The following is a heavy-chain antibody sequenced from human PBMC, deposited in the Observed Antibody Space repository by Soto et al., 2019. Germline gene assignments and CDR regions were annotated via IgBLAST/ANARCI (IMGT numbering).Heavy chain of an antibody. J-gene: IGHJ4*02. D-gene: IGHD5-12*01. V-gene: IGHV4-39*01. CDR2: IYYSGST. CDR3: ARLPGGYSGYDYLDRKRKLYYFDY. Sequence: PSETLSLTCTVSGGSISSSSYYWGWIRQPPGKGLEWIGSIYYSGSTYYNPSLKSRVTISVDTSKNQFSLKLSSVTAADTAVYYCARLPGGYSGYDYLDRKRKLYYFDYWVQGTLVTVSS. CDR1: GGSISSSSYY.